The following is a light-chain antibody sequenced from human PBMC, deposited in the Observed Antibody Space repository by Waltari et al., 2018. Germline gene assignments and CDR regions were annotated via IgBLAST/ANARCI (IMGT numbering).Light chain of an antibody. CDR2: WAS. CDR3: QQYYSTPLT. CDR1: QSVLYSSNNKNH. V-gene: IGKV4-1*01. J-gene: IGKJ4*01. Sequence: DLVMTQSPDSLAVSLGERATINCKSSQSVLYSSNNKNHLAWYQQKPGQPPKLLVYWASTRESGVPDRFSGSGSGTDFTLTISSLQAEDVAVYYCQQYYSTPLTFGGGTKVEIK.